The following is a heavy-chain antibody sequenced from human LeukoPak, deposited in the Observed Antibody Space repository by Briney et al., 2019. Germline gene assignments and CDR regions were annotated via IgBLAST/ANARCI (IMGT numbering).Heavy chain of an antibody. J-gene: IGHJ4*02. CDR1: GFTFSRYD. Sequence: GGSLRLSCAASGFTFSRYDMHWVRQGTGKRLEWVSAIGTAGETHYPGTVKGRFTISRENAKNSLYLQMNSLRDEDTAVYYCARGGSGYSYGKIDSWGQGILVTVSS. CDR2: IGTAGET. CDR3: ARGGSGYSYGKIDS. V-gene: IGHV3-13*01. D-gene: IGHD5-18*01.